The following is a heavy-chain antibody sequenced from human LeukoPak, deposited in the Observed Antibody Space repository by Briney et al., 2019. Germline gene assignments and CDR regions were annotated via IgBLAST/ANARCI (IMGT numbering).Heavy chain of an antibody. CDR2: IYYSGST. D-gene: IGHD6-19*01. J-gene: IGHJ4*02. Sequence: SETLSLTCTVSGGSVSSGSHYWSWIRRPPGKGLEWIGYIYYSGSTNYNPSLKSRVTISVDTSKNQFSLKLSSVTAADTAVYYCARGGYSSGWYFDYWGQGTLVTVSS. CDR1: GGSVSSGSHY. V-gene: IGHV4-61*01. CDR3: ARGGYSSGWYFDY.